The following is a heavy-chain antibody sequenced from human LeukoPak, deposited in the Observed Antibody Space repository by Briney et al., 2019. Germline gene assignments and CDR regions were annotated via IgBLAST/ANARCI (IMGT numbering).Heavy chain of an antibody. CDR1: GFTISNYP. Sequence: GGSLRPSCAASGFTISNYPMNWVRQPPGKGLEGVSFISGSGATTNYADSVKGRFTISRDTSKNTLYLQMNSLRAEDTAVYYCAKAFTTITARFDDWGQGTPVTVSS. CDR2: ISGSGATT. V-gene: IGHV3-23*01. D-gene: IGHD6-6*01. CDR3: AKAFTTITARFDD. J-gene: IGHJ4*02.